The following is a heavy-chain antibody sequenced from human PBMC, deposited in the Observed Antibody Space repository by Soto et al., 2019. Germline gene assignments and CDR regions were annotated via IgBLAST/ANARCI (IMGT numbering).Heavy chain of an antibody. CDR3: ARVLLWFGEGGMDV. J-gene: IGHJ6*02. CDR2: INHSGST. CDR1: GGSFSGYY. D-gene: IGHD3-10*01. V-gene: IGHV4-34*01. Sequence: PXETLSLTCAVDGGSFSGYYWSWIRQPPGKGLEWIGEINHSGSTNYNPSLKSRVTISVDTSKNQFSLKLSSVTAADTAVYYCARVLLWFGEGGMDVWGQGPTVTVSS.